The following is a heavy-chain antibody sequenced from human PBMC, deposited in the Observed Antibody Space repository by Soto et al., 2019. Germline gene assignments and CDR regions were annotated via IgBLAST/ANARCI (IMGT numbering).Heavy chain of an antibody. V-gene: IGHV1-69*12. Sequence: QVQLVQSGAEVKKPGSSVKVSCKASGGSLSNYGISWVRQAPGQGLEWMGGIIPVFGTANYAQKFQGRVTITADESKSIVYMDVTSLSSEDTAVYYCARGDATKIVVTTYYGMDVWGQGTTVTVSS. J-gene: IGHJ6*02. D-gene: IGHD4-17*01. CDR1: GGSLSNYG. CDR3: ARGDATKIVVTTYYGMDV. CDR2: IIPVFGTA.